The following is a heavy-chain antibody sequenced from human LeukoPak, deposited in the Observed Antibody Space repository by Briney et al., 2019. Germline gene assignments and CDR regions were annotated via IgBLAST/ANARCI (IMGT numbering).Heavy chain of an antibody. Sequence: PSETLSLTCTVSGGSISSSSYYWGWIRQPPGKGLEWIGSIYYSGSTYYNPSLKSRVTISVDTSKNQFSLKLSSVTAADTAVYYCSSGSYSYYYMDVWGKGTTVTVSS. D-gene: IGHD1-26*01. CDR3: SSGSYSYYYMDV. J-gene: IGHJ6*03. V-gene: IGHV4-39*07. CDR1: GGSISSSSYY. CDR2: IYYSGST.